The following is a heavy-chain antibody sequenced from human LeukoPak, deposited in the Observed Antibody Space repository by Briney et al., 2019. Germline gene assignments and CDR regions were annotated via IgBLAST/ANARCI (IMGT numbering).Heavy chain of an antibody. CDR2: IDPSDSYT. CDR3: ARHDSGRAYYGMDV. Sequence: GESLKISCKGSGYSFSSYWIGWVRQMPGKGLEWMGRIDPSDSYTNYSPSFQGHVTISADKSISTAYLQWSSLKASDTAMYYCARHDSGRAYYGMDVWGQGTTVTVPS. J-gene: IGHJ6*02. D-gene: IGHD2-15*01. V-gene: IGHV5-10-1*01. CDR1: GYSFSSYW.